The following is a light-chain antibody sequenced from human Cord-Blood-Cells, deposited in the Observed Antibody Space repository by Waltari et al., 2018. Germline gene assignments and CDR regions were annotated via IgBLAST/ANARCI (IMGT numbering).Light chain of an antibody. CDR1: SRDVGGYNY. CDR2: EVS. J-gene: IGLJ1*01. Sequence: QSALTQPASVSGSPGQSITISCPGTSRDVGGYNYVSWYQQPPGKAPKLMIYEVSNRPSGVSNRFSGSKSGNTASLTISGLQTEDEADYYCSSYTSSSTLVFGTGTKVTVL. V-gene: IGLV2-14*01. CDR3: SSYTSSSTLV.